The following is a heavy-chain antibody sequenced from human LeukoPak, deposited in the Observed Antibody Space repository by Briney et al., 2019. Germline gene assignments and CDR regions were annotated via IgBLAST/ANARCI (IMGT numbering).Heavy chain of an antibody. CDR1: GGSFSGYY. V-gene: IGHV4-34*01. CDR3: ARAGPSGYYGSGSYLPDY. J-gene: IGHJ4*02. D-gene: IGHD3-10*01. CDR2: IYYSGST. Sequence: SETLSLTCAVYGGSFSGYYWSWIRQPPGKGLEWIGTIYYSGSTYYNPSLKSRVTISVDTSKNQFSLKLSSVTAADTAVYYCARAGPSGYYGSGSYLPDYWGQGTLVTVSS.